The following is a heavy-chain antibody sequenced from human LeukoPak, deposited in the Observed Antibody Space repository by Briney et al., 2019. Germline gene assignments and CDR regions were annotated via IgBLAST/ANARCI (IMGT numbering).Heavy chain of an antibody. D-gene: IGHD2-21*01. J-gene: IGHJ4*02. Sequence: GGSLRLSCVASGFTFSSNAMSWVRQAPGKGLEWVAAIGSSGTSTYYADSVEGRFTISRDNSKNTLYLQMNSLRAEDTAVYYCAKLVMNSLSDYWGQGTLVTVSS. CDR2: IGSSGTST. V-gene: IGHV3-23*01. CDR1: GFTFSSNA. CDR3: AKLVMNSLSDY.